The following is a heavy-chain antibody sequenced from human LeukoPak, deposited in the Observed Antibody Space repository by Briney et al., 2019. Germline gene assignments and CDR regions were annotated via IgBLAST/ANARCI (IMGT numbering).Heavy chain of an antibody. V-gene: IGHV3-23*01. CDR2: ISASGGET. CDR1: GLTFSSYS. J-gene: IGHJ4*02. Sequence: PGGSLRLSCAVSGLTFSSYSMTWVRQAPGKGLEWVSGISASGGETWYPDSVKGRFIISRDNSKNTLFLQMNSLRVEDTAIYYCAKDAAGPEYWGQGTLVTVSS. D-gene: IGHD6-13*01. CDR3: AKDAAGPEY.